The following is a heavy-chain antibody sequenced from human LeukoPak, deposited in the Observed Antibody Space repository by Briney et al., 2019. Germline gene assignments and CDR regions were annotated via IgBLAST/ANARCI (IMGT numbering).Heavy chain of an antibody. CDR1: GFTFTNAW. CDR3: TTDLGTYYHGSQRLIPIDY. CDR2: IKSKTDGETT. D-gene: IGHD3-10*01. V-gene: IGHV3-15*01. J-gene: IGHJ4*02. Sequence: PGGSLRLSCVDSGFTFTNAWMSWVRQAPGKGLEWIGRIKSKTDGETTNYAEPVRGRFTISRDDSKSAVYLQMNSLKIEDTAVYYCTTDLGTYYHGSQRLIPIDYWGQGTLVTASS.